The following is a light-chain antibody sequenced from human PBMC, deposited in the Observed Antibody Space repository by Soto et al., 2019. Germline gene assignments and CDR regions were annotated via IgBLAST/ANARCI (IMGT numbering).Light chain of an antibody. J-gene: IGKJ2*01. Sequence: EIVMTQSPATLSVSPGERATLSCRASQSVSSNLAWYQQRPGQAPRLLIYRASTRATGIPARFSGSGSGTEFTLTISSLQSEDFAVYYCQHYNNWPQTFGQGTKLEIK. CDR2: RAS. V-gene: IGKV3-15*01. CDR3: QHYNNWPQT. CDR1: QSVSSN.